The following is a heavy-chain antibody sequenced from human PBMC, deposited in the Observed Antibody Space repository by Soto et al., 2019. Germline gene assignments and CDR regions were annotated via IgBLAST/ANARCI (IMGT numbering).Heavy chain of an antibody. Sequence: GGSLRLSCAASGFTFDDYCMSWVRQAPGKGLEWVSGINWNGGSTGYADSVKGRFTISRDNAKNSLYLQMNSLRAEDTALYHCARVATIFGVPRHAFDIWGQGTMVTVSS. D-gene: IGHD3-3*01. J-gene: IGHJ3*02. CDR1: GFTFDDYC. V-gene: IGHV3-20*01. CDR2: INWNGGST. CDR3: ARVATIFGVPRHAFDI.